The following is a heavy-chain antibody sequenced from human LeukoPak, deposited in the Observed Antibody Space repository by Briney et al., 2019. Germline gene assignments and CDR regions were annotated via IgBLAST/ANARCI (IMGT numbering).Heavy chain of an antibody. CDR3: GPRGSGIYYDY. J-gene: IGHJ4*02. V-gene: IGHV3-23*01. Sequence: GGSLRLSCTASGFTFSSYAMNWVRQAPGKGLECVSAISSTGGSTYYAASVKGRFTISRDNSRNTLYLQMNSLRAEDTAVYYCGPRGSGIYYDYWGQGTLVTVSS. CDR1: GFTFSSYA. CDR2: ISSTGGST. D-gene: IGHD3-10*01.